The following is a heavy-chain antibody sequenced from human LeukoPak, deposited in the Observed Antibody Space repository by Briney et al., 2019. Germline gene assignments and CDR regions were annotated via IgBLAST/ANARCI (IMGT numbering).Heavy chain of an antibody. V-gene: IGHV4-30-4*08. CDR2: IYYSGST. CDR1: GGSISSGDYY. Sequence: PSETLSLTCTVSGGSISSGDYYWSWIRQPPGNGLEWIGYIYYSGSTYYNPSLKSRVTISVDTSKNQFSLKLGSVTAADTAVYYCARVAVGDSSGYYYPYYYYYYMDVWGKGTTVTVSS. CDR3: ARVAVGDSSGYYYPYYYYYYMDV. J-gene: IGHJ6*03. D-gene: IGHD3-22*01.